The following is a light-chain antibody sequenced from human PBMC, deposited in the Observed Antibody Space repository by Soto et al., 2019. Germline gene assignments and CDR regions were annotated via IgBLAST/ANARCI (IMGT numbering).Light chain of an antibody. CDR1: QGLSSW. Sequence: DIQMTQSPSSVSASVGDRVTITCRASQGLSSWLAWYQQKPGKAPKLLIYAASSLQSGVPSRFSGSGSGTDFTLTINNLQPEDFATYYCQQANSFPRLTFGGGTKVEIK. CDR3: QQANSFPRLT. CDR2: AAS. V-gene: IGKV1D-12*01. J-gene: IGKJ4*01.